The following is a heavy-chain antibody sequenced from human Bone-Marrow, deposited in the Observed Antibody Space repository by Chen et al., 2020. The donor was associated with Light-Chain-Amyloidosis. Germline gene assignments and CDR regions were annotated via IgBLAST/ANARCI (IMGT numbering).Heavy chain of an antibody. CDR3: AKDISYDDILPGYPADAFDI. J-gene: IGHJ3*02. D-gene: IGHD3-9*01. CDR2: ISGGGGSR. CDR1: GFAFGSYA. Sequence: EVQLVESGGGLLQRGGSLRLSCAASGFAFGSYAMSWVGQAPGKGLEGVSPISGGGGSRYYGDSVKGRLTISRDNSKNALFLQMNSLRAEDTAVYYCAKDISYDDILPGYPADAFDIWGQGTMVTVSS. V-gene: IGHV3-23*04.